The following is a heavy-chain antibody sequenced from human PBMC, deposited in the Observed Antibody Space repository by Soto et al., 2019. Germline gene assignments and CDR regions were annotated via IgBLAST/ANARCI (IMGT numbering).Heavy chain of an antibody. CDR2: INHSGST. CDR1: GGSFSGYY. J-gene: IGHJ6*02. Sequence: QVQLQQWGAGLLKPSETLSLTCAVYGGSFSGYYWSWIRQPPGTGLEWLGEINHSGSTNYNPSLRSRVTISLDTSKNHFSLKLSSGTAADTAVYYFARGHQRYYYYDGMDVWGQGTTVTVSS. D-gene: IGHD6-25*01. CDR3: ARGHQRYYYYDGMDV. V-gene: IGHV4-34*01.